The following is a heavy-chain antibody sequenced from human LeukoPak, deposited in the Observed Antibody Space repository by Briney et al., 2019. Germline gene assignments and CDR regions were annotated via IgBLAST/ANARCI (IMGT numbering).Heavy chain of an antibody. D-gene: IGHD6-13*01. CDR2: INHSGST. V-gene: IGHV4-34*01. Sequence: SETLSLTCAVYGGSFSGYYWSWIRQPPGKGLEWIGEINHSGSTNYNPSLKSRVTISVDTSKNQLSLKLSSLTAADTAVYYCAIRFSSRWYSDCFDVWGQGTMVTVSS. CDR1: GGSFSGYY. J-gene: IGHJ3*01. CDR3: AIRFSSRWYSDCFDV.